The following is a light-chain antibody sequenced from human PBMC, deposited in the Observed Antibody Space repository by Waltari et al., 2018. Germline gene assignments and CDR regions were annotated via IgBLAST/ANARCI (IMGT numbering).Light chain of an antibody. V-gene: IGLV2-14*03. CDR2: DVS. CDR3: SSQSSDDVVL. Sequence: QSALTQPASVSGSPGQSITISCTGTSSDVGTYNSVSWYQDHPGQGPKVIIYDVSDRPSGGSARCSGSKAGNTASLTISGLQAEDEADYYCSSQSSDDVVLFGGGTKVTVL. J-gene: IGLJ3*02. CDR1: SSDVGTYNS.